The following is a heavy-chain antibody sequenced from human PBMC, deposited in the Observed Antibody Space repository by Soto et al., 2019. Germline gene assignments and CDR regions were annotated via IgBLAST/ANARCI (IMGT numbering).Heavy chain of an antibody. CDR2: TTSDGGNT. J-gene: IGHJ3*02. D-gene: IGHD3-10*01. V-gene: IGHV3-64*01. CDR3: ARVGPDHKHAVDI. Sequence: EVQLVESGGGLVQPGGSLRLSCEASGFTFSGNAMHWVRQAPGKGLEYVSSTTSDGGNTDYANSVKGRFTISRDNSKNTLYLQLSSLSSDDTAVYFCARVGPDHKHAVDIWGQGTMVTVSS. CDR1: GFTFSGNA.